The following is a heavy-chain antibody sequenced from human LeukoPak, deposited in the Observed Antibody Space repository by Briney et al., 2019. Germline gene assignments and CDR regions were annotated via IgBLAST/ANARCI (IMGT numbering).Heavy chain of an antibody. J-gene: IGHJ5*02. CDR2: IYYSGST. CDR3: ARTLHCSGGSCYAPNWFDP. V-gene: IGHV4-39*01. D-gene: IGHD2-15*01. Sequence: SETLSLTCTVSGGSISSSSYYWGWIRQPPGKGLEWIGSIYYSGSTYYNPSLKSRVTISVDTSKNQFSLKLSSVTAADTAVYYCARTLHCSGGSCYAPNWFDPWGQGTLVTVSS. CDR1: GGSISSSSYY.